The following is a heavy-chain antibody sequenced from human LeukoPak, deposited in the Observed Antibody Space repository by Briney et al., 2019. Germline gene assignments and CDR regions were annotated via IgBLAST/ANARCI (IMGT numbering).Heavy chain of an antibody. D-gene: IGHD2-2*02. CDR2: IYSSGST. CDR3: ARDQGTVIVPTAIGWFDS. Sequence: SETLSLTCTVSGGSISSGSFYWSWIRQPAGKGLEWIGRIYSSGSTNYNPSLKSRVTISVDTSKNQFSLKLRSVTAADTAVYYCARDQGTVIVPTAIGWFDSWGQGTLVTVSS. CDR1: GGSISSGSFY. J-gene: IGHJ5*01. V-gene: IGHV4-61*02.